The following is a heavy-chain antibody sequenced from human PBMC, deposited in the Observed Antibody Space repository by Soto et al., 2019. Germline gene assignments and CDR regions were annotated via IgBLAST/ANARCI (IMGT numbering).Heavy chain of an antibody. Sequence: GASVKVACKASGGTFSSYAISWVRQAPGQGLEWMGGIIPIFGTANYAQKFQGRGTITADESTSKAYMELSSLRSEDTAVYYCARGDEAWSAYHRVTNYYYGMDVWGQGTTVTVSS. CDR1: GGTFSSYA. V-gene: IGHV1-69*13. D-gene: IGHD3-3*01. CDR3: ARGDEAWSAYHRVTNYYYGMDV. CDR2: IIPIFGTA. J-gene: IGHJ6*02.